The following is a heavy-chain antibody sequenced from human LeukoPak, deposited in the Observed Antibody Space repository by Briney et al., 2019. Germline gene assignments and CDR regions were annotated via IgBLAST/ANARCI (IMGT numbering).Heavy chain of an antibody. CDR2: IYSGGST. D-gene: IGHD3-10*01. J-gene: IGHJ6*03. V-gene: IGHV3-53*01. CDR3: ARGRVGYYMDV. Sequence: GGSLRLSCAASGFTFSSNYMSWVRQAPGKGLEWVSVIYSGGSTYYSDSVKGRFTISSDNTKNTLYLQMNSLRAEDTAVYYCARGRVGYYMDVWGKGTTVTVSS. CDR1: GFTFSSNY.